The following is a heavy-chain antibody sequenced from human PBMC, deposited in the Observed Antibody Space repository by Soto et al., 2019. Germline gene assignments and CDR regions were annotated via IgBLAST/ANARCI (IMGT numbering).Heavy chain of an antibody. CDR2: ISAYNGNT. CDR1: GYTFTSYG. D-gene: IGHD5-12*01. CDR3: ARGIWVATSASYYFDS. J-gene: IGHJ4*02. Sequence: ASVKVSCKASGYTFTSYGISWVRQAPGQGLEWMGWISAYNGNTNYAQKFQGRFTITRDTSANTAYMDLRSLTSEDTTVYYCARGIWVATSASYYFDSWGQGTQVTVSS. V-gene: IGHV1-18*01.